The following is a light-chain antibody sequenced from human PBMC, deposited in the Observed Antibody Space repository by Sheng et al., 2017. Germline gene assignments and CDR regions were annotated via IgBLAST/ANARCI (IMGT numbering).Light chain of an antibody. V-gene: IGKV1-5*03. Sequence: DIQMTQSPSSVSASVGDRVTITCRASQGINSWLAWYQQKPGKAPTVVIYKASTLESGVPSRFSGSGSGTEFTLTISSLQPDDFATYYCQQYNSFPYTFGQGTKLEI. CDR2: KAS. J-gene: IGKJ2*01. CDR3: QQYNSFPYT. CDR1: QGINSW.